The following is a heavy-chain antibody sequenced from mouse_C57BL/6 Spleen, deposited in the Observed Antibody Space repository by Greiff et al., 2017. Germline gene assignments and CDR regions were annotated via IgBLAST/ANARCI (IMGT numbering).Heavy chain of an antibody. CDR3: ARSYYGNYHAMDY. J-gene: IGHJ4*01. CDR2: IKPSNGDT. CDR1: GYTFTSYW. V-gene: IGHV1-53*01. Sequence: QVQLQQPGTELVKPGASVKLSCKASGYTFTSYWMHWVKQRPGQGLEWIGNIKPSNGDTNYNEKFKSKATLTVDKSSSTAYMQLSSLTSEDSAVYYCARSYYGNYHAMDYWGQGTSVTVSS. D-gene: IGHD2-1*01.